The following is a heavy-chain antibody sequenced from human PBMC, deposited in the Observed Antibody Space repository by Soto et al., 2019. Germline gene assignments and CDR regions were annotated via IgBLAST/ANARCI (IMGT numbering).Heavy chain of an antibody. CDR3: ARRYGGNLDY. CDR2: IYYSGST. V-gene: IGHV4-59*08. Sequence: QVQLQESGPGLVKPSETLSLTCTVSGGSISSYYWGWIRQPPGKGLEWIGYIYYSGSTNYNPSLKSLVTISVDTSKNQFSLKLSSVTAADTAVYYCARRYGGNLDYWGQGTLVTVSS. J-gene: IGHJ4*02. D-gene: IGHD2-15*01. CDR1: GGSISSYY.